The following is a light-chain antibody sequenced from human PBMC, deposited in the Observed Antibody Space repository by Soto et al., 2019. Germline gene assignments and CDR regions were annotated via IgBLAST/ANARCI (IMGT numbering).Light chain of an antibody. V-gene: IGKV3-20*01. Sequence: EIVLTQSPGTLSLSPGERATLSCRASQSVSSSYLAWYQQNPGQAPRLLTYGASSRATGIPDGFSGSGSGKDFTLTISRLEPEDFAVYYCHQYDSSPLTFGGGTKVEIK. CDR2: GAS. CDR3: HQYDSSPLT. CDR1: QSVSSSY. J-gene: IGKJ4*01.